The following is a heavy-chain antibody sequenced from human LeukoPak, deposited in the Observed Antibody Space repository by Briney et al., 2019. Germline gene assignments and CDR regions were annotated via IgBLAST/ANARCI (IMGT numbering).Heavy chain of an antibody. CDR2: IKQDGSEK. D-gene: IGHD2-8*01. V-gene: IGHV3-7*01. J-gene: IGHJ3*02. CDR1: GFTFSSYW. CDR3: ARDHYWLEYCINGVCQDSFDI. Sequence: PGGSLRLSCAASGFTFSSYWMSWVRQAPGKGLEWVANIKQDGSEKYYVDSVEGRFTISRDNAKNSLYLQMNSLRAEDTAVYYCARDHYWLEYCINGVCQDSFDIWGQGTMVTVSS.